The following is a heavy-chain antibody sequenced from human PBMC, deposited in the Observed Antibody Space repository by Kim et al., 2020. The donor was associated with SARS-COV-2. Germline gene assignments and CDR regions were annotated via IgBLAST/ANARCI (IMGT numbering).Heavy chain of an antibody. CDR3: AIGISGWYYFDY. V-gene: IGHV4-59*01. CDR1: GGSISSYY. D-gene: IGHD6-19*01. CDR2: IYYSGST. Sequence: SETLSLTCTVSGGSISSYYWSWIRQPPGKGLEWIGYIYYSGSTNYNPSLKSRVTISVDTSKNQFSLKLSSVTAADTAVYYCAIGISGWYYFDYWGQGTLVTVSS. J-gene: IGHJ4*02.